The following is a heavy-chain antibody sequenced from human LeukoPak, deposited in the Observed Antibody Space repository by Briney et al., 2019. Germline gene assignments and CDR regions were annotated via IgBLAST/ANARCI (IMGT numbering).Heavy chain of an antibody. CDR2: ISSSSSYI. J-gene: IGHJ4*02. CDR3: ARDGSSGYSHFDY. D-gene: IGHD3-22*01. CDR1: GFIFGSYG. V-gene: IGHV3-21*01. Sequence: GGSLRLSCAASGFIFGSYGMNWVRQAPGKGLEWVSSISSSSSYIYYADSVKGRFTISRDNAKNSLYLQMNSLRAEDTAVYYCARDGSSGYSHFDYWGQGTLVTVSS.